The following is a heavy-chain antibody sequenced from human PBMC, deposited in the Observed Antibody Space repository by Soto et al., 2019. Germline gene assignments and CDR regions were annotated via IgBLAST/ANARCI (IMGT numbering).Heavy chain of an antibody. CDR2: INSDGRST. CDR3: ARVGVDTTVVDGGYYYCPLDV. Sequence: GGSLRLSCAASGFNFRNYGMHWVRQAPGGGLVWVSRINSDGRSTRYADSVKGRFTISRDNAGNTLFLQMNSLRADDTAVYYCARVGVDTTVVDGGYYYCPLDVWGQGTTVTVSS. D-gene: IGHD5-18*01. V-gene: IGHV3-74*01. J-gene: IGHJ6*02. CDR1: GFNFRNYG.